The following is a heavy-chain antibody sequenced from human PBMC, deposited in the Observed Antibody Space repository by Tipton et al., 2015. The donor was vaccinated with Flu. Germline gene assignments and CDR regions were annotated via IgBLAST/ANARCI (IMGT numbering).Heavy chain of an antibody. CDR1: GFTFSDYY. CDR3: ARDGLSGGDALEVRYFDL. CDR2: ISSSSSYT. V-gene: IGHV3-11*06. Sequence: SLRLSCAASGFTFSDYYMSWIRQAPGKGLEWVSYISSSSSYTNYADSVKGRFTISRDNAKNSLYLQMNSLRAEDTAVYYCARDGLSGGDALEVRYFDLWGRGTLVTVSS. J-gene: IGHJ2*01. D-gene: IGHD3-16*01.